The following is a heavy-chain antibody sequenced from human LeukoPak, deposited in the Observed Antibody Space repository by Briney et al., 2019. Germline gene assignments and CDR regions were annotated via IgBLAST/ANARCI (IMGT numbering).Heavy chain of an antibody. J-gene: IGHJ5*02. CDR1: GFTFTSSA. CDR3: AAELRKDALFDP. Sequence: SVKVSCKASGFTFTSSAMQWVRQARGQRLEWIGWIVVGSGITNYAQKFQERVTITRDMSTSTAYMELSSLRSEDTAVYYCAAELRKDALFDPWGQGTLVTVSS. V-gene: IGHV1-58*02. CDR2: IVVGSGIT.